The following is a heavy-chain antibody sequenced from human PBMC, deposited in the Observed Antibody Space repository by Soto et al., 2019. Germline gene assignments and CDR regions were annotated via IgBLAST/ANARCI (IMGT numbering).Heavy chain of an antibody. CDR2: IIPIFGTA. V-gene: IGHV1-69*01. CDR3: ARDPLLGYCSGGSCYFN. D-gene: IGHD2-15*01. CDR1: GGTFSSYA. J-gene: IGHJ4*02. Sequence: QVQLVQSGAEVKKPGSSVKVSCKASGGTFSSYAISWVRQAPGQGLEWMGGIIPIFGTANYAQKFQGRVTITADESTSTAYMELSSLRSEDTAVYYYARDPLLGYCSGGSCYFNWGQGTLVTVSS.